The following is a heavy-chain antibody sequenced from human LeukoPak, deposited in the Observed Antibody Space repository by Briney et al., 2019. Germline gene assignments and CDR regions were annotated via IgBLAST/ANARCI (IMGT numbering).Heavy chain of an antibody. CDR3: ARGGRRQSSGWYQH. Sequence: SETLSLTCTVSGGSISSSSYYWGWIRQPPGKGLEWIGSIYYSGSTYYNPSLKSRVTISVDTSKNQFSLKLSSVTAADTAVYYCARGGRRQSSGWYQHWGQGTLVTVSS. CDR1: GGSISSSSYY. D-gene: IGHD6-19*01. V-gene: IGHV4-39*07. CDR2: IYYSGST. J-gene: IGHJ4*02.